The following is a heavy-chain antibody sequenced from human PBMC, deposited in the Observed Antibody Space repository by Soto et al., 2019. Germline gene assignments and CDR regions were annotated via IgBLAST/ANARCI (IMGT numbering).Heavy chain of an antibody. CDR1: GGSISSYY. CDR3: ARSRYRIDY. J-gene: IGHJ4*02. V-gene: IGHV4-59*08. D-gene: IGHD5-18*01. CDR2: IYYSGST. Sequence: QVQLQESGPGLVKPSETLSLTCTVSGGSISSYYWSWIRQPPGRGLEWIGYIYYSGSTNYNPSLKSRVTISVDTSKNQFSLKLSSVTAADTAVYYCARSRYRIDYWGQGTLVTVSS.